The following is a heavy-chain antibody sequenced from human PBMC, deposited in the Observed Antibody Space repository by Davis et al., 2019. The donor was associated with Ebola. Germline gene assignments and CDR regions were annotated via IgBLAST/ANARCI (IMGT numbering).Heavy chain of an antibody. Sequence: GESLKISCAASGFTFSSYAMSWVRQAPGKGLEWVSAINNNGGNTYYANSVKGRFTISRDNSKNTLYLQMNSLRAEDTAVYYCAKDLDERSGYDSVYFDYWGQGTLVTVSS. J-gene: IGHJ4*02. CDR3: AKDLDERSGYDSVYFDY. V-gene: IGHV3-23*01. CDR2: INNNGGNT. CDR1: GFTFSSYA. D-gene: IGHD5-12*01.